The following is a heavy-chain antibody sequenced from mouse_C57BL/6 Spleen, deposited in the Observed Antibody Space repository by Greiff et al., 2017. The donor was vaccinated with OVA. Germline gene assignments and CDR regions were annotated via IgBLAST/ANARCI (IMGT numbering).Heavy chain of an antibody. Sequence: QFRLQQPGAELVMPGASVKLSCKASGYPFTSYWMHWVKQRPGQGLGWIGELDPSDSYTNYNQKFKGKSTLTVDKSSSTAYLQISSLTSEAAAFYDCASGDEYANWGQGTTLTVSA. J-gene: IGHJ2*01. CDR2: LDPSDSYT. CDR3: ASGDEYAN. D-gene: IGHD2-10*02. V-gene: IGHV1-69*01. CDR1: GYPFTSYW.